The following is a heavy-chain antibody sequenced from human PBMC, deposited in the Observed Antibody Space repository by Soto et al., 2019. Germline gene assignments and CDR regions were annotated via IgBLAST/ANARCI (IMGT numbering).Heavy chain of an antibody. D-gene: IGHD3-16*01. V-gene: IGHV3-23*01. J-gene: IGHJ6*02. CDR3: AKGLRRLLRTQYYYGLDV. CDR2: ISGSGGNT. Sequence: EVQLLESGGGLVQPGGSLRLSCAASGFTFSPYAMTWVRQAPGKGLEWVSSISGSGGNTNYADSVKGRFTVSRDNSKRTLSIQMNSLKEEYTAIYYCAKGLRRLLRTQYYYGLDVWGRGTPVTVSS. CDR1: GFTFSPYA.